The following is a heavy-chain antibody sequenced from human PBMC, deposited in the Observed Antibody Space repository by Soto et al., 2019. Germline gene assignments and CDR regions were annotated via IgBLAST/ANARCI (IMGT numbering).Heavy chain of an antibody. J-gene: IGHJ4*02. CDR1: GDITSTSY. CDR3: ARDGPPGY. CDR2: IYYTGST. Sequence: SETLSLTCTVSGDITSTSYWSWIRQPPGKGLEWIGYIYYTGSTKYNPSLKSRVTISRDTSKNQFSLKLISVTAADTAVYYCARDGPPGYWGQGILVTVSS. V-gene: IGHV4-59*01.